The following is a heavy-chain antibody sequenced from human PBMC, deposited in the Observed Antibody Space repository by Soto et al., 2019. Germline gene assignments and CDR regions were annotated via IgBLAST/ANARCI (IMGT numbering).Heavy chain of an antibody. CDR2: INYSGIT. CDR1: GGPISSGDYY. J-gene: IGHJ6*02. CDR3: ARVLRTSSISYNVDV. V-gene: IGHV4-39*01. D-gene: IGHD3-16*01. Sequence: QLQLQESGPGLVRPSETLTLTCTVSGGPISSGDYYWAWIRQHPGKGLEWTGSINYSGITWYNPSLKSRVTVSVDPPKNQFSLRLDSVTAADTAVYYCARVLRTSSISYNVDVWGQGTTVSVSS.